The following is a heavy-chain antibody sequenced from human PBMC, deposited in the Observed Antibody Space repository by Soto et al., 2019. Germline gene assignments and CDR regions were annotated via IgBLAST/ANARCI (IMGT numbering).Heavy chain of an antibody. J-gene: IGHJ1*01. V-gene: IGHV3-30-3*01. D-gene: IGHD2-21*02. Sequence: QVQLVESGGGVVQPGRSLRLSCAASGFTFSSYAMHWVRQAPGKGLEWVAVISYHGSNKYYADSVKGRFTISRDNSKNTLYLQMNSLRAEDTAVYYCARPRGGNSADFQHWGQGTLVTVSS. CDR1: GFTFSSYA. CDR2: ISYHGSNK. CDR3: ARPRGGNSADFQH.